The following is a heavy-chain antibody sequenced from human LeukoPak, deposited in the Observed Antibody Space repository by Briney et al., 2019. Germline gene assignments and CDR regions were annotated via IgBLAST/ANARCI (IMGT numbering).Heavy chain of an antibody. CDR1: GFTFSNYA. Sequence: GGSLRLSCATSGFTFSNYAVSWVRQAPGKGLEWVGRIRSKTDYGTTDYAAPVKGRFTVSRDDSIHTLYLQMHSLKTEDTAVYYCTTRELRYYGSGTYPVAFDIWGQGTMVTVSS. D-gene: IGHD3-10*01. CDR2: IRSKTDYGTT. V-gene: IGHV3-15*01. CDR3: TTRELRYYGSGTYPVAFDI. J-gene: IGHJ3*02.